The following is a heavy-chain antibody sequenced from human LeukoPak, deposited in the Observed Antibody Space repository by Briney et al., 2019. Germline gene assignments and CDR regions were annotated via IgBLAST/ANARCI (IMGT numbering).Heavy chain of an antibody. CDR1: GFTFSSYW. Sequence: GGSLRLSCAASGFTFSSYWMHWVRQAPGKGLVWVSRINSDGSSTSYADSVKGRFTISRDNSKNSLYLQMNSLRAEDTALYYCAKPHMPAVATPYFDNWGQGTLVTVSS. CDR2: INSDGSST. D-gene: IGHD5-12*01. J-gene: IGHJ4*02. CDR3: AKPHMPAVATPYFDN. V-gene: IGHV3-74*01.